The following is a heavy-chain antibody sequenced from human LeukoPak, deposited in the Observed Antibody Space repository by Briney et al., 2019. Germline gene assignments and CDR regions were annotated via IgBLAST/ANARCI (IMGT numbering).Heavy chain of an antibody. J-gene: IGHJ4*02. V-gene: IGHV4-59*01. D-gene: IGHD2-21*02. CDR2: IYYSGST. Sequence: SETLSLTCTVSGGSISSYYWSWIRQPPGKGLEWIGYIYYSGSTNYNPSLKGRVTISVDTSKNQFSLKLSSVTAADTAVYYCARWQAYCGGDCMYYFDYWGQGTLVTVSS. CDR1: GGSISSYY. CDR3: ARWQAYCGGDCMYYFDY.